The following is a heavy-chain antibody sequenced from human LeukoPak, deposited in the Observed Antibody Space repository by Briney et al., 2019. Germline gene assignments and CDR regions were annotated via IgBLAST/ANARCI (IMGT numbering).Heavy chain of an antibody. D-gene: IGHD5-18*01. V-gene: IGHV4-38-2*02. J-gene: IGHJ4*02. CDR3: ARAEIQLWPYLDY. Sequence: SETLSLTCTVSGYSISSGYYWGWIRQPPGKGLEWIGSIYHSGSTYYNPSLKSRVTISVDTSKNQFSLKLSSVTAADTAVYYCARAEIQLWPYLDYWGQGTLVTVSS. CDR2: IYHSGST. CDR1: GYSISSGYY.